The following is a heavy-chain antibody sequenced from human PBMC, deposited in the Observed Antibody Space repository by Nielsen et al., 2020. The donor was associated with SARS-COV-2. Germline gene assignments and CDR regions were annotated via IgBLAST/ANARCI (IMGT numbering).Heavy chain of an antibody. D-gene: IGHD6-19*01. Sequence: GALRLSCAASGFTFSSYGMHWVRQAPGKGLEWVAVISYDGSNKYYADSVKGRFTISRDNSKNTLYLQMNSLRAEDTAVYYWAKRGSSSGTGHYYYYGMDVWGQGTTVTVSS. CDR1: GFTFSSYG. J-gene: IGHJ6*02. CDR3: AKRGSSSGTGHYYYYGMDV. CDR2: ISYDGSNK. V-gene: IGHV3-30*18.